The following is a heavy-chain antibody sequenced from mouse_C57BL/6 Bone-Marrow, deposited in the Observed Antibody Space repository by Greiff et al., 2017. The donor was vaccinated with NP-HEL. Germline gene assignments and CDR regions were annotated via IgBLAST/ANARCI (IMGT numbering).Heavy chain of an antibody. J-gene: IGHJ4*01. Sequence: EVKVVESGGGLVKPGGSLKLSCAASGFTFSSYAMSWVRQTPEKRLEWVATISDGGSYTYYPDNVKGRFTISRDNAKNNLYLQMSHLKSEDTAMYYCARDKLRRNYYAMDYWGQGTSVTVSS. V-gene: IGHV5-4*01. CDR2: ISDGGSYT. CDR1: GFTFSSYA. CDR3: ARDKLRRNYYAMDY. D-gene: IGHD2-4*01.